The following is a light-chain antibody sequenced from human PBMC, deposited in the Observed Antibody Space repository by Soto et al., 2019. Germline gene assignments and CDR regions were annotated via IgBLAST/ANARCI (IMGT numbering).Light chain of an antibody. V-gene: IGKV1-39*01. CDR3: QQSYSNPSIT. CDR2: ASS. CDR1: QSISRY. Sequence: DIHMTQSPSSLSASVRYRFTITCRASQSISRYLNWYQQKPVKAPKLLXYASSSLQSGVPSRFSGSGSGTDFTLTISSLQPEDFANYYCQQSYSNPSITFGQGTRVDIK. J-gene: IGKJ5*01.